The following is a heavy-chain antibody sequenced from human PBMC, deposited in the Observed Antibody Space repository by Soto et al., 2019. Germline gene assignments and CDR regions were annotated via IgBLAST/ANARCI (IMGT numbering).Heavy chain of an antibody. D-gene: IGHD5-12*01. Sequence: QLVESGGGLVQPGGSLRLSCAASGFSVSNNYMKWVRQAPGKGLEWVSLIYSGGSTYYADSVKGRFTISRDNSKNTLFLQMNRLRGEDTAVYYCARDRGYRWGQGTMVTVSS. CDR1: GFSVSNNY. V-gene: IGHV3-66*01. CDR3: ARDRGYR. J-gene: IGHJ3*01. CDR2: IYSGGST.